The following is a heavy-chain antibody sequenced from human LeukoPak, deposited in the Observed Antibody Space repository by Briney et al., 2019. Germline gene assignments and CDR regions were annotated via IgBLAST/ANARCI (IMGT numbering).Heavy chain of an antibody. D-gene: IGHD3-10*01. Sequence: SETLSLTCTVSGGSISSYYWSWIRQPPGKGLEWIGYIYYSGSTNYNPSLKSRVTISVDTSKNQFSLKLSSVTAADTAVYYCARHLYYGSADLGFDPWGQGTLVTVSS. CDR2: IYYSGST. CDR3: ARHLYYGSADLGFDP. V-gene: IGHV4-59*08. CDR1: GGSISSYY. J-gene: IGHJ5*02.